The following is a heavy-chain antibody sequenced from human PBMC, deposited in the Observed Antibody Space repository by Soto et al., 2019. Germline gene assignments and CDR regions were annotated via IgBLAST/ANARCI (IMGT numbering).Heavy chain of an antibody. V-gene: IGHV4-31*03. CDR1: GGSISSGGYY. CDR3: ASSFGVAAAGPFDY. D-gene: IGHD6-13*01. Sequence: QVQLQESGPGLVKPSQTLSLTCTVSGGSISSGGYYWSWIRQHPGKGLEWIGYIYYSGSTYYNPCLKSRVAISGDTSKNQFALKLSSVTAADTAVYSCASSFGVAAAGPFDYWGQGTLVTVSS. J-gene: IGHJ4*02. CDR2: IYYSGST.